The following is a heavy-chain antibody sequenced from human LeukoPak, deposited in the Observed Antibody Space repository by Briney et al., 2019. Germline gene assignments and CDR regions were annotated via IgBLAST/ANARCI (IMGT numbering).Heavy chain of an antibody. J-gene: IGHJ4*02. Sequence: SETLSLTCTVSGGSISSSSYYWGWIRQPPGKGLEWIGSIYYSGSTYYNPSLKSRVTISVDTSKNQFSPKLSSVTAADTAVYYCARLPVRGYSGYGGDYWGQGTLVTVSS. V-gene: IGHV4-39*01. D-gene: IGHD5-12*01. CDR3: ARLPVRGYSGYGGDY. CDR1: GGSISSSSYY. CDR2: IYYSGST.